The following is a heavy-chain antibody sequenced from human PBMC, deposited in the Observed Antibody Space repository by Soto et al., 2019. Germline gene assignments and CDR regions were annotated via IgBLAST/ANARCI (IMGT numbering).Heavy chain of an antibody. D-gene: IGHD1-7*01. CDR3: AGTTSLQRYYMDV. Sequence: SQTLSLTCAISGDSVSSNSAAWNWIRRSPSGGLEWLGRTYYSSRCYNDYAVSVRSRITINPDTSKNQFSLHLNSVTPEDTAVYYCAGTTSLQRYYMDVWGKGTTVTVSS. CDR1: GDSVSSNSAA. J-gene: IGHJ6*03. CDR2: TYYSSRCYN. V-gene: IGHV6-1*01.